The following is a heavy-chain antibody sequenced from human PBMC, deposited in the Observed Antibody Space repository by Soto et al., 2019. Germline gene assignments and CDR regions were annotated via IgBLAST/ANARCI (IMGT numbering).Heavy chain of an antibody. CDR3: AREESGYGDYVFSY. CDR2: IYYSGST. V-gene: IGHV4-31*03. Sequence: QVQLQESGPGLVKPSQTLSLTCTVSGGSISSGGYYWSWIRQHPGKGLEWIGYIYYSGSTYYNPSLTGRVTISVDTSKNQFSLKLSSVTAADTAVYYCAREESGYGDYVFSYWGQGTLVTVSS. CDR1: GGSISSGGYY. D-gene: IGHD4-17*01. J-gene: IGHJ4*02.